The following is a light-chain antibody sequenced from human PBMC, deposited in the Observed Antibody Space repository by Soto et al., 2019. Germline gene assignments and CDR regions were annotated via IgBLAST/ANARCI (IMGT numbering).Light chain of an antibody. V-gene: IGKV3-11*01. Sequence: ETVLPQSPATLSLSPGDRATLSCRTSQSVSPYLAWYQQRPGQAPRLLIYDAYNRAAGIPARFSGSGSGTDFTLTISSIEPEDFAVYYCQERTNWPPGITFGPGTTVDIK. CDR3: QERTNWPPGIT. J-gene: IGKJ3*01. CDR1: QSVSPY. CDR2: DAY.